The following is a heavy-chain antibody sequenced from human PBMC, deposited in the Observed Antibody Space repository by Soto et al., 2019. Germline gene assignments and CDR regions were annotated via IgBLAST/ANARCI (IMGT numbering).Heavy chain of an antibody. J-gene: IGHJ6*02. D-gene: IGHD5-18*01. V-gene: IGHV1-46*01. CDR2: INPSGGST. CDR1: RYTFTSYY. Sequence: ASVKVSCKASRYTFTSYYMLWVRQAPGQGLEWMGIINPSGGSTSYAQKFQGRVTMTRDTSTSTVYMELSSMRSEDTAVYYCARRTAMADYYYYGMDVWGQGTTVTVAS. CDR3: ARRTAMADYYYYGMDV.